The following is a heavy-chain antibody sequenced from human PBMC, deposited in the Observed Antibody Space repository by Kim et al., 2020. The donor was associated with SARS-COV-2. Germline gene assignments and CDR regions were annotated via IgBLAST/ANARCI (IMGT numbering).Heavy chain of an antibody. Sequence: GGSLRLSCAASGFTFSSYGMHWVRQAPGKGLEWVAVIWYDGSNKYYADSVKGRFTISRDNSKNTLYLQMNSLRAEDTAVYYCAAIRVDSSSWNRPYYYYGMDVWGQGTTVTVSS. CDR3: AAIRVDSSSWNRPYYYYGMDV. D-gene: IGHD6-13*01. J-gene: IGHJ6*02. CDR2: IWYDGSNK. CDR1: GFTFSSYG. V-gene: IGHV3-33*01.